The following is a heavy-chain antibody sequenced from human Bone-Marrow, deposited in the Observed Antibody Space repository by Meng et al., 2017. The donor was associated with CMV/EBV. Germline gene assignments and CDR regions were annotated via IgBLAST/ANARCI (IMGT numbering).Heavy chain of an antibody. Sequence: GGSLRLSCAASAFTVSNNYMSWVRQAPGKGLEWVSVIYSGGSTYYADSVKSRFTIFRDKYKITLYLQMNNLRAEDTAMYYCARDGSGVGQAFDIWGQGTMVTVSS. CDR2: IYSGGST. V-gene: IGHV3-53*01. CDR3: ARDGSGVGQAFDI. D-gene: IGHD3-10*01. CDR1: AFTVSNNY. J-gene: IGHJ3*02.